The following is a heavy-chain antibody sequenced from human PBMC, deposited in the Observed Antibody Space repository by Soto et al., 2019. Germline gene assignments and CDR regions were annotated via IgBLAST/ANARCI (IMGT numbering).Heavy chain of an antibody. CDR2: ISGRGGST. D-gene: IGHD6-19*01. CDR3: AKKDPTVARDY. V-gene: IGHV3-23*01. CDR1: GFSFSNYA. Sequence: EVQLLESGGGLVQPGGSLGLSCAASGFSFSNYAMSWVRQAPGKGLEWISPISGRGGSTYYADSVKGRFTISRDNSKNTLQLEVSRLRGEDTALYYCAKKDPTVARDYWGQGTLVTVSS. J-gene: IGHJ4*02.